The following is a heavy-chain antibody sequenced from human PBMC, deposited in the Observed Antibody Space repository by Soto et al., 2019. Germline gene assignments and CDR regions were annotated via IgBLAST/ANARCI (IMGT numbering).Heavy chain of an antibody. D-gene: IGHD1-26*01. CDR1: GFTFTDYY. Sequence: PGGSLRLSCAASGFTFTDYYMSWILQAPGKGLEWVSYISSSGSTIYYADSVKGRFTISRDNAKNSLYLQVNSLRAEDTAVYYCAKAVREGASGSYSHFDYWGQGTQVTVSS. CDR2: ISSSGSTI. J-gene: IGHJ4*02. V-gene: IGHV3-11*01. CDR3: AKAVREGASGSYSHFDY.